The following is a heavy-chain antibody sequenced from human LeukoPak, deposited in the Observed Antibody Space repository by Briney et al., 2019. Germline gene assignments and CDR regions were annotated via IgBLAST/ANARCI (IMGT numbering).Heavy chain of an antibody. D-gene: IGHD2-15*01. Sequence: GRSLRLSCAASGFTFSDYNMRWIRQAPGKGLEWVLSISRSGSTKYYADSVKGRFTISRDNAKNSLFLQMNSLRAEDTAVYYCARVLRYCSGGNCYSGGLGYMDVWGKGTTVTISS. V-gene: IGHV3-11*01. J-gene: IGHJ6*03. CDR1: GFTFSDYN. CDR2: ISRSGSTK. CDR3: ARVLRYCSGGNCYSGGLGYMDV.